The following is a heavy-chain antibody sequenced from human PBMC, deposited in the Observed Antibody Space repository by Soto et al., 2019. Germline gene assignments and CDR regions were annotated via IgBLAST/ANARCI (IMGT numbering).Heavy chain of an antibody. J-gene: IGHJ4*02. CDR2: IIPILGIA. Sequence: QVQLVQSGAEVKKPGSSVKVSCKASGGTFSSYTISWVRQAPGQGLEWMGRIIPILGIANYEQKFQGRVTITADKATSTAYMELSSLRSEDTAVYYCARAYCGGDCYPDFDYWGQGTLVTVSS. CDR3: ARAYCGGDCYPDFDY. V-gene: IGHV1-69*02. CDR1: GGTFSSYT. D-gene: IGHD2-21*02.